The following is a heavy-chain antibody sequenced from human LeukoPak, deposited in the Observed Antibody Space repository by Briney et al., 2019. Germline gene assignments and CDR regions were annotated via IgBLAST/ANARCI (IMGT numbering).Heavy chain of an antibody. V-gene: IGHV4-39*07. D-gene: IGHD3-22*01. CDR3: ARDSDYYDSSVDP. Sequence: SSETLSLTCTVSGGSISSNSYYWGWIRQPPGKGLEWIGTIYYSGSTYYNPSLKSRVTISVDTSKNQFSLKLSSVTAADTAVYYCARDSDYYDSSVDPWGQGTLVTVSS. J-gene: IGHJ5*02. CDR2: IYYSGST. CDR1: GGSISSNSYY.